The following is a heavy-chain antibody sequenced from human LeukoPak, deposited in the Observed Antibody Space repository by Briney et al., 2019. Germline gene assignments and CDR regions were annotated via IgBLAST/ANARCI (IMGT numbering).Heavy chain of an antibody. D-gene: IGHD3-3*01. J-gene: IGHJ4*02. CDR1: GYTFTCYY. V-gene: IGHV1-2*02. CDR3: ARDQNDFWSGYRAY. CDR2: MNPNSGGT. Sequence: GASVKVSCKASGYTFTCYYMHWGRQAPGQGGEGRGWMNPNSGGTNYAQKCQGRVTMTRDTSISTAYMELSRLRSDDTAVYYCARDQNDFWSGYRAYWGQGTLVTVSS.